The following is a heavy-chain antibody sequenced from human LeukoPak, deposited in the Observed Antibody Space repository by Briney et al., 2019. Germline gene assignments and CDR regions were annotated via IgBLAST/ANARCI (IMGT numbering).Heavy chain of an antibody. V-gene: IGHV3-33*01. J-gene: IGHJ4*02. D-gene: IGHD3-10*01. CDR2: IWYDGSRK. Sequence: PGGSLRLSCAASGFSLTTYGTHWLRQAPGKGLEWVAVIWYDGSRKFYGDSVKGRFTVSRDTSENTMYLQMSTLRVDDTAVYYCARDGGSGIDYWGQGTLVTVSS. CDR3: ARDGGSGIDY. CDR1: GFSLTTYG.